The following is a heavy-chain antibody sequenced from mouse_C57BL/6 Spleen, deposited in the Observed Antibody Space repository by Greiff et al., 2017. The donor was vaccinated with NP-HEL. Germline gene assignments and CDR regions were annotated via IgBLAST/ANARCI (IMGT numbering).Heavy chain of an antibody. CDR1: GYTFTSYW. CDR2: IDPSDSYT. D-gene: IGHD2-12*01. J-gene: IGHJ4*01. CDR3: AKLYDAFAMDY. Sequence: QVQLQQPGAELVKPGASVKLSCKASGYTFTSYWMQWVKQRPGQGLEWIGEIDPSDSYTNYNQKFKGKATLTVDTSSSTAYMQLSSLTPEDSAVSYCAKLYDAFAMDYWGQGTSVTVSS. V-gene: IGHV1-50*01.